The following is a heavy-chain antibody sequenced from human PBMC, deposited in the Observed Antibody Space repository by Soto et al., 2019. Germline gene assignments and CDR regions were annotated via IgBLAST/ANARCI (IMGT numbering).Heavy chain of an antibody. Sequence: SETLSLTCTVSGGSISSYYWSWIRQPPGKGLEWIGYIYYSGSTNYNPSLKSRVTISVDTSKNQFSLKLSSVTAADTAVYYCARGRFYGDYENYYYYGMDVRGQGTTVTVSS. D-gene: IGHD4-17*01. J-gene: IGHJ6*02. CDR1: GGSISSYY. CDR2: IYYSGST. V-gene: IGHV4-59*01. CDR3: ARGRFYGDYENYYYYGMDV.